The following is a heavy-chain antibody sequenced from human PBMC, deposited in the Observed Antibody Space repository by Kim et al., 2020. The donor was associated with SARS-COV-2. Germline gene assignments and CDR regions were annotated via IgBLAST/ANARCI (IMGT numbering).Heavy chain of an antibody. V-gene: IGHV1-18*01. CDR3: ARSGGSGWYWYFDL. CDR1: GYTFTSYG. Sequence: ASVKVSCKASGYTFTSYGISWVRPAPGQGLEWMGWISAYNGNTNYAQKLQGRVTMTTDTATSPAYMELRSLRSDDTAVYYCARSGGSGWYWYFDLWGRGTLVTVSS. CDR2: ISAYNGNT. D-gene: IGHD6-19*01. J-gene: IGHJ2*01.